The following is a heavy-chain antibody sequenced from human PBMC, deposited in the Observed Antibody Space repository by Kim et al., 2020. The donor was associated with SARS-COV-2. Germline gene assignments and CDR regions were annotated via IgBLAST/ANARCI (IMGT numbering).Heavy chain of an antibody. Sequence: DSVKGRFTSSKDNAKISLYLQMNRLRAEDTAVYYCARGRDRVATDTPFDYWGQGTLVTVSS. CDR3: ARGRDRVATDTPFDY. D-gene: IGHD5-12*01. J-gene: IGHJ4*02. V-gene: IGHV3-7*01.